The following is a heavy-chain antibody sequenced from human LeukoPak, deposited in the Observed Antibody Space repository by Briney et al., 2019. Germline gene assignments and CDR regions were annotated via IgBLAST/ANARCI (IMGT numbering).Heavy chain of an antibody. J-gene: IGHJ4*02. CDR3: ARGPPESSSSDS. CDR2: MKPNSGDT. V-gene: IGHV1-8*01. Sequence: GASVKVSCKASGYTFTSYDINWVRQATGQGLEWMGWMKPNSGDTGYAQKFQGRVTMTRNTSISTAYMELSSLRSEDTAVYYCARGPPESSSSDSWGQGTLVTVSS. D-gene: IGHD6-13*01. CDR1: GYTFTSYD.